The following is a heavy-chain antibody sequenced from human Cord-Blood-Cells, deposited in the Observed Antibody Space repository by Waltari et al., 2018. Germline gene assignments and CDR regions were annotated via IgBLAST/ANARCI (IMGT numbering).Heavy chain of an antibody. Sequence: QVQLQESGPGLVKPSETLSLTCTVPGGSTSTSYWRWIRQPPGKGLEWIGYIYYSGSTNYNPSLKSRVTISVDTSKNQFSLKLSSVTAADTAVYYCARYRTGTFDYWGQGTLVTVSS. CDR2: IYYSGST. J-gene: IGHJ4*02. CDR3: ARYRTGTFDY. V-gene: IGHV4-59*01. D-gene: IGHD1-1*01. CDR1: GGSTSTSY.